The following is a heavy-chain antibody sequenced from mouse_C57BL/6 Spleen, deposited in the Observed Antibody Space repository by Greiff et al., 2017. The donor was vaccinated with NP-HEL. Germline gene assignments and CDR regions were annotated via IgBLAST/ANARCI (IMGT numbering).Heavy chain of an antibody. CDR2: INPGSGGT. V-gene: IGHV1-54*01. CDR3: ARSRGSKWYYFDY. D-gene: IGHD1-3*01. J-gene: IGHJ2*01. CDR1: GYAFTNYL. Sequence: QVQLQQSGAELVRPGPSVKVSCKASGYAFTNYLIEWVKQRPGQGLEWIGVINPGSGGTNYNEKFKGKATLTADKSSSTAYMQLSSLTSEDSAVYFCARSRGSKWYYFDYWGQGTTLTVSS.